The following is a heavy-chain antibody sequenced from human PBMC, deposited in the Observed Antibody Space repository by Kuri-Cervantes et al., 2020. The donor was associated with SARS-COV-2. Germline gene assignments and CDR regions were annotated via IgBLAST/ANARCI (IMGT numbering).Heavy chain of an antibody. CDR3: VKDQGYSSGYPSFQH. V-gene: IGHV3-48*02. Sequence: GGSLRLSCAASGFTFSSYSMNWVRQAPGKGLEWVSYISSSSSTIYYADSVKGRFTISRDNAKNSLYLQMNSLRDEDTAVYYCVKDQGYSSGYPSFQHWGQGTLVTVSS. CDR2: ISSSSSTI. J-gene: IGHJ1*01. CDR1: GFTFSSYS. D-gene: IGHD6-19*01.